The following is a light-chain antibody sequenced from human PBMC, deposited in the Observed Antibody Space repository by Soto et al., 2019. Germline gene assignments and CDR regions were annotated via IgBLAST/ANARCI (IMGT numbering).Light chain of an antibody. CDR3: YSAADNIVV. CDR1: VLAKKY. CDR2: KDS. V-gene: IGLV3-27*01. J-gene: IGLJ2*01. Sequence: SYELTQPSSVSVCPGQTARITCSGDVLAKKYARWFQQKPGQAPVLVIYKDSERPSGIPERFSGSSSGTTVTLTISGAQVQDEADYYCYSAADNIVVFGGGTKLTVL.